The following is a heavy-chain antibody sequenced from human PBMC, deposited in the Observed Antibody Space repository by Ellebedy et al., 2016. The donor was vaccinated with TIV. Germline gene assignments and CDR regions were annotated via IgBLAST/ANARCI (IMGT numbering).Heavy chain of an antibody. CDR2: IKQDGSVK. CDR3: TREVRGGGAY. CDR1: GFTFSSYW. V-gene: IGHV3-7*01. D-gene: IGHD1-26*01. Sequence: GGPLRLSXAASGFTFSSYWMHWVRQAPGKGLEWVANIKQDGSVKKYVDSVKGRFTISRDNGKNSLYLQMNSLRGEDTAVYYCTREVRGGGAYWGQGTLVTVSS. J-gene: IGHJ4*02.